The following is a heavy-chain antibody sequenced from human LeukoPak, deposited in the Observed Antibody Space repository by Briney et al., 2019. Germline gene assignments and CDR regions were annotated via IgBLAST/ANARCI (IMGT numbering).Heavy chain of an antibody. J-gene: IGHJ4*02. V-gene: IGHV4-59*01. D-gene: IGHD3-9*01. CDR2: IYYSGST. CDR1: GGSISSYY. Sequence: PSETLSLTCTVSGGSISSYYWSWIRQPPGKGLEGIGYIYYSGSTSYNPSLKSRVTISVDTSKNQFSLKLSSVTAADTAVYYCARDGYYDILTGQGVFDYWGQGTLVTVSS. CDR3: ARDGYYDILTGQGVFDY.